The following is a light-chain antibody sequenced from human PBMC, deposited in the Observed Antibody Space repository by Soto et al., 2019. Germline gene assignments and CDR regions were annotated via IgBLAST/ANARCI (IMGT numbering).Light chain of an antibody. CDR3: QTWGTGVHWV. CDR2: VNIDGSH. Sequence: QLVLTQSPSTSASLGASVKLTCTLTSGHTTYAITWHQQQPEKGPRYLMRVNIDGSHSKGDGIPDRFSGSSSGAERYLTISNLQSEDEADYYCQTWGTGVHWVFGERTKVTVL. CDR1: SGHTTYA. V-gene: IGLV4-69*02. J-gene: IGLJ3*02.